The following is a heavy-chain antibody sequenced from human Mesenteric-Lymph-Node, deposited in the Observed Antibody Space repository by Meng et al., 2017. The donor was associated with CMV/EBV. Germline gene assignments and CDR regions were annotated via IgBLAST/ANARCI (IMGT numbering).Heavy chain of an antibody. J-gene: IGHJ6*02. V-gene: IGHV3-23*01. Sequence: GESLKISCAASGFTFSSYAMSWVRQAPGKGLEWVSAISGSGGSTYYADSVKGRFTISRDNSKNTLYLQMNSLRAEDTAVYYCARAPFTIFGVATYYYYYGMDVWGQGTTVTVSS. CDR3: ARAPFTIFGVATYYYYYGMDV. CDR1: GFTFSSYA. D-gene: IGHD3-3*01. CDR2: ISGSGGST.